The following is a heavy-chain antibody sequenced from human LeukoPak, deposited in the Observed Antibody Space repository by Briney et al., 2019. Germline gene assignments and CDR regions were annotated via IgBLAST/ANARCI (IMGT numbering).Heavy chain of an antibody. V-gene: IGHV3-11*04. CDR1: GFTFSDYY. CDR2: ISSFSSNI. D-gene: IGHD2/OR15-2a*01. J-gene: IGHJ5*02. Sequence: GGSLRLSCAASGFTFSDYYMNWIRQAPGKGLEWVSYISSFSSNIYYADSVKGRFTISRDNAKNSLYLQMNSLRDEDTAVYYCASAPFGWFDPWGQGTLVTVSS. CDR3: ASAPFGWFDP.